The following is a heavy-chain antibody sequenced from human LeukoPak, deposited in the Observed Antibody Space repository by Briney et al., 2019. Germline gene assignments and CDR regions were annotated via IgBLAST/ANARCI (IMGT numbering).Heavy chain of an antibody. J-gene: IGHJ6*03. V-gene: IGHV4-34*01. D-gene: IGHD6-13*01. CDR2: INHSGST. CDR3: ARDDLQLVRRLGGTTEYYYYYYMDV. Sequence: SETLSLTCAVYGGSFSGYYWSWIRQPPGKGLEWIAEINHSGSTNYNPSLKSRVTISVDTSKNQFSLKLSSVTPEDTAVYFCARDDLQLVRRLGGTTEYYYYYYMDVWGKGTTVTVSS. CDR1: GGSFSGYY.